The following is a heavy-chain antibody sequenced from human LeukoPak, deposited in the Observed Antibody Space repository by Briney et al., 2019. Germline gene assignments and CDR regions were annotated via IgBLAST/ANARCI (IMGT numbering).Heavy chain of an antibody. J-gene: IGHJ4*02. CDR2: IYYSGST. CDR3: ARERGSLTGYFALYY. V-gene: IGHV4-59*12. D-gene: IGHD3-9*01. CDR1: GGSISSYY. Sequence: PSETLSLTCTVSGGSISSYYWSWIRQPPGKGLEWIGYIYYSGSTNYNPSLKSRVTMSVDTSKNQFSLKLSSVTAADTAVYYCARERGSLTGYFALYYWGQGTLVTVSS.